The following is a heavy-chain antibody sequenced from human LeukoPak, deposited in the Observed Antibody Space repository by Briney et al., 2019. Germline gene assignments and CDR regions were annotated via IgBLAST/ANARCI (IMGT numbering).Heavy chain of an antibody. D-gene: IGHD6-13*01. J-gene: IGHJ6*03. V-gene: IGHV1-8*01. CDR2: MNPNSGNT. CDR3: ARGRRHSSSWIYYYYYMDV. CDR1: GYTFTSYD. Sequence: ASVKVSCTASGYTFTSYDINWVRQATGQGLERMGWMNPNSGNTGYAQKFQGRVTMTRNTSISTAYMELSSLRSEDTAVYYCARGRRHSSSWIYYYYYMDVWGKGTTVTISS.